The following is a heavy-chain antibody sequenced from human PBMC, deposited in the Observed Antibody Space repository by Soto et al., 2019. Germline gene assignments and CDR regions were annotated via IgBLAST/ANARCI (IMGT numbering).Heavy chain of an antibody. V-gene: IGHV3-30-3*01. D-gene: IGHD2-2*01. J-gene: IGHJ4*02. CDR2: ISYDGRNK. Sequence: QVQLVESGGGVVQPGRSLRLSCAASGFTFSSYAMHWVRQAPGKGLVWVAVISYDGRNKYYADSVKGRFTISRDNSKNTLYLQMNRLRAEDTAVYYCASVPAARALSYYWGKGTLVTVSS. CDR3: ASVPAARALSYY. CDR1: GFTFSSYA.